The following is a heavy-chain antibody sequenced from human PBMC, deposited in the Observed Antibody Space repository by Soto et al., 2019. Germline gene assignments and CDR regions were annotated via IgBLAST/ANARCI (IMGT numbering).Heavy chain of an antibody. Sequence: QVQLQESGPGLVKPSGTLSLTCTVSGGSISSHNWWHWVRQSPGKGLEWIGEIHPSGNTNYSPSLKSRVTMSIDQSKNQFFLSLTSVTAADTALYYCAREPGAGTYQGFDYWGQGTLVTVSS. J-gene: IGHJ4*02. D-gene: IGHD1-26*01. CDR3: AREPGAGTYQGFDY. CDR2: IHPSGNT. CDR1: GGSISSHNW. V-gene: IGHV4-4*02.